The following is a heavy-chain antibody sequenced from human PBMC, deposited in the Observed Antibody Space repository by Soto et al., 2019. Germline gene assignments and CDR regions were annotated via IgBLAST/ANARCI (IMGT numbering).Heavy chain of an antibody. CDR2: ISSSSSTI. Sequence: GGSLRLSCAASGFTFSSYSMNWVRQAPGKGLEWVSYISSSSSTIYYADSVKGRFTISRDNAKNSLYMRMNSLRAEDTAVYYCARDLRDISAAGISANWYFDLWGRGTLVTVSS. J-gene: IGHJ2*01. CDR1: GFTFSSYS. CDR3: ARDLRDISAAGISANWYFDL. D-gene: IGHD6-13*01. V-gene: IGHV3-48*04.